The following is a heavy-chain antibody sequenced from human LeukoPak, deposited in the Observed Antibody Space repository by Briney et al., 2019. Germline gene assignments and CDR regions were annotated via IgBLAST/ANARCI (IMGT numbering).Heavy chain of an antibody. J-gene: IGHJ4*02. Sequence: GESLKISCKGSGYSFTSYWIGWVRQMPGKGLEWMGIIYPGDSDTRYSPSFQGQVTISADKSISTAYLQWSSLKASDTAMYYCATSFGNTVGDRYYFDYWGQGALVTVSS. CDR3: ATSFGNTVGDRYYFDY. CDR2: IYPGDSDT. D-gene: IGHD4-23*01. CDR1: GYSFTSYW. V-gene: IGHV5-51*01.